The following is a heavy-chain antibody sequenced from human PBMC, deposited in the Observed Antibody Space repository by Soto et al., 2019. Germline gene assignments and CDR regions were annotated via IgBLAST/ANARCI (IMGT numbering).Heavy chain of an antibody. V-gene: IGHV4-31*03. CDR3: ARVFSDSSNFFDP. J-gene: IGHJ5*02. Sequence: PSETLSLTCTVSGGSISSGGYYWSWIRQHPGKGLEWIGNIYYSGRTYYNPSLKSRVTISVDTSKNQFSLKVSSVTGADTAVYFCARVFSDSSNFFDPWGQGTLVTVSS. CDR2: IYYSGRT. D-gene: IGHD6-13*01. CDR1: GGSISSGGYY.